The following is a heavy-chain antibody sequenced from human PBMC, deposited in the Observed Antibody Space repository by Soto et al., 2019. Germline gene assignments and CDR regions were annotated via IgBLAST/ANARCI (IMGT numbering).Heavy chain of an antibody. Sequence: GGSLRLSCAASGFTFYDYGMSWVRQAPGKGLGWVSSISSSSSYIYYADSVKGRFTISRDNAKNSLYLQMNSLRAEDTAVYYCAGGYPLMASDYWGQGTLVTVSS. CDR1: GFTFYDYG. CDR2: ISSSSSYI. V-gene: IGHV3-21*01. CDR3: AGGYPLMASDY. D-gene: IGHD5-12*01. J-gene: IGHJ4*02.